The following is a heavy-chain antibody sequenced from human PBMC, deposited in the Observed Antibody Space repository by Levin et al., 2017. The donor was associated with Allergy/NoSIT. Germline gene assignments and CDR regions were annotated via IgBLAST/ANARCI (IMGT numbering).Heavy chain of an antibody. CDR2: IYPHDSDT. CDR1: GYDFNNYW. V-gene: IGHV5-51*01. CDR3: ARARDYCSVGACSWVH. J-gene: IGHJ4*02. D-gene: IGHD3-3*01. Sequence: GESLKISCKGSGYDFNNYWVGWVRQKPGKGLEWVGLIYPHDSDTRHSPTLEGQVIISVDKSNSTAYLQWSSLKASDTGMYFCARARDYCSVGACSWVHWGQGTLVTVSS.